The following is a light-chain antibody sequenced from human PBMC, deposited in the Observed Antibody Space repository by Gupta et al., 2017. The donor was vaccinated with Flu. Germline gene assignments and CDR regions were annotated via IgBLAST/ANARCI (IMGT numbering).Light chain of an antibody. Sequence: DIQMTQSPSSLSASVGDRVTITCQASQDISNYLNWYQQKPGKAPKLLIYDASNSETGVPSRFSGSGSGTDFTFTISSLQPEDIATYYCQQDYNLPLTFGGGTKVEIK. J-gene: IGKJ4*01. CDR2: DAS. CDR3: QQDYNLPLT. CDR1: QDISNY. V-gene: IGKV1-33*01.